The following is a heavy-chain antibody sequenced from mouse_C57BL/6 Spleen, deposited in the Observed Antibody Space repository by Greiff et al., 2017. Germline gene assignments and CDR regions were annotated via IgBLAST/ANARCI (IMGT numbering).Heavy chain of an antibody. CDR3: ARSEDRYDVFAY. CDR2: IHPNSGST. V-gene: IGHV1-64*01. Sequence: QVQLQQPGAELVKPGASVKLSCKASGYTFTSYWMHWVKQRPRQGLEWIGMIHPNSGSTNYNEKFKSKATLTVDKSSSTAYMQLSSLTSEDSAVYYCARSEDRYDVFAYWGQGTLVTGSA. CDR1: GYTFTSYW. D-gene: IGHD2-12*01. J-gene: IGHJ3*01.